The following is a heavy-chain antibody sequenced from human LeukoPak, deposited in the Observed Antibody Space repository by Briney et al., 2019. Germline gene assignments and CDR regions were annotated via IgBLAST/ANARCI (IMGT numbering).Heavy chain of an antibody. D-gene: IGHD3-3*01. J-gene: IGHJ5*02. CDR1: GGSISSGDYY. CDR3: ARGQTDRSGPPYFWFDP. V-gene: IGHV4-30-4*08. CDR2: IYYSGST. Sequence: SETLSLTCTASGGSISSGDYYWSWIRQPPGKGLEWIGYIYYSGSTYYNPSLKSRVTISVDTSKNQFSLKLSSVTAADTAVYFCARGQTDRSGPPYFWFDPWSQGTLVTVSS.